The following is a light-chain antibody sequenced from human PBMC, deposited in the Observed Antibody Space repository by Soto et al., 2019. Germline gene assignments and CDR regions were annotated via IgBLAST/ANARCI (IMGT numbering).Light chain of an antibody. CDR2: AAS. J-gene: IGKJ2*01. CDR1: QSISNH. CDR3: QQSYSAPRT. V-gene: IGKV1-39*01. Sequence: DIQMTQSPSSLSASVEDRVIITCRASQSISNHLNWYQQKPGKAPKLLIYAASSLQSGVPSRFSGSGSGTDFTLTISSLQPEDFATYYCQQSYSAPRTFGQGTKLEIK.